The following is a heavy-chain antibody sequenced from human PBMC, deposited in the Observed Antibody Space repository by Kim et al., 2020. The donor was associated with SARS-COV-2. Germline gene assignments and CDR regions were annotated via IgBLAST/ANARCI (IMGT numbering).Heavy chain of an antibody. D-gene: IGHD5-18*01. V-gene: IGHV1-69*01. CDR3: ARSPAMADNWFDP. Sequence: YAQTCQGRVTITADESTSTDYMELSSLRSEDTAVYYCARSPAMADNWFDPWGQGTLVTVSS. J-gene: IGHJ5*02.